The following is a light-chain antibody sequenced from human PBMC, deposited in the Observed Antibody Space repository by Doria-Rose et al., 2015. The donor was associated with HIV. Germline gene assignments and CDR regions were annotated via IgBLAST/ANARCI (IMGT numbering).Light chain of an antibody. J-gene: IGKJ1*01. CDR3: QQYYSYPPT. CDR1: QDISNY. V-gene: IGKV1-8*01. CDR2: AAS. Sequence: AIRMTQSPSSLSASTGDRVTITRRASQDISNYLAWYQQKPGKAPKLLVYAASTLQSGVPSRFSGSGSGTDFTLTISYLQSEDFATYYCQQYYSYPPTFGQGTKVEVK.